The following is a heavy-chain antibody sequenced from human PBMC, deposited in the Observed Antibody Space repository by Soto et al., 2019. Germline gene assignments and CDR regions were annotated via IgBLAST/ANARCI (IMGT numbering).Heavy chain of an antibody. D-gene: IGHD3-22*01. CDR2: IYYSGST. V-gene: IGHV4-59*01. J-gene: IGHJ4*02. Sequence: SETLSLTCTVSGGSISSYYWSWIRQPPGKGLEWIGYIYYSGSTNYNPSLKSRVTISVDTSKNQFSLKLSSVTAADTAVYYCAREDSSGYYYDYWGQGTLVTVSS. CDR3: AREDSSGYYYDY. CDR1: GGSISSYY.